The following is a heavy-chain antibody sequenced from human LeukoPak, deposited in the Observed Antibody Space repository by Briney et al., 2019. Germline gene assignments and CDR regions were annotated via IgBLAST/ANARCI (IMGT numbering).Heavy chain of an antibody. Sequence: PSETLSLTCTVSGVSISSYYWNWIRQPPGKGLEWIGYIYYSGSTNYNPSLKSRVTTSVDTSKNQFSLKLSSVTAADTAVYYCARGADSSGYYSIFYFDYWGQGTLVTVSS. J-gene: IGHJ4*02. CDR3: ARGADSSGYYSIFYFDY. CDR1: GVSISSYY. D-gene: IGHD3-22*01. V-gene: IGHV4-59*01. CDR2: IYYSGST.